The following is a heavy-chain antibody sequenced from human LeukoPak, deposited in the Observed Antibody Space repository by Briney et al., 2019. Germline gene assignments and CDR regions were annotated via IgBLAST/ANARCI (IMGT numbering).Heavy chain of an antibody. V-gene: IGHV4-34*01. CDR3: ARVTMIVVVNWFDP. Sequence: SETLSLTCTVSGGSISSYYWSWIRQPPGKGLEWIGEINHSGSTNYNPSLKSRVTISVDTSKNQFSLKLSSVTAADTAVYYCARVTMIVVVNWFDPWGQRTLVTVSS. J-gene: IGHJ5*02. CDR1: GGSISSYY. CDR2: INHSGST. D-gene: IGHD3-22*01.